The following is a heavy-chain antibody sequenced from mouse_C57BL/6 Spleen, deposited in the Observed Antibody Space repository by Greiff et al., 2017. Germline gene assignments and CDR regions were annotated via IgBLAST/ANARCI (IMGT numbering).Heavy chain of an antibody. CDR1: GYTFTSYG. V-gene: IGHV1-81*01. CDR2: IYPRSGNT. D-gene: IGHD4-1*01. J-gene: IGHJ2*01. Sequence: VQLQQSGAELARPGASVKLSCKASGYTFTSYGISWVKQRPGQGLEWIGEIYPRSGNTYYNEKFKGKATLTADKSSSTAYMELRSLTSEDSAVYFCASWDGDYWGQGTTLTVSS. CDR3: ASWDGDY.